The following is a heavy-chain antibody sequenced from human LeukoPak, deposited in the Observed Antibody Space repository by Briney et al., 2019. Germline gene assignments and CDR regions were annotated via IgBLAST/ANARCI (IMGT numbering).Heavy chain of an antibody. CDR1: GGSISSYY. CDR3: ARGRAAILYWYFDL. J-gene: IGHJ2*01. Sequence: SETLSLTCTVSGGSISSYYWSWIRQPAGKGLVWIGRIYTSGSTNYNPSLKSRVTMSVDTSKNQFSLKLSSVTAADTAVYYCARGRAAILYWYFDLWGRGTLVTVSS. CDR2: IYTSGST. V-gene: IGHV4-4*07. D-gene: IGHD2-2*01.